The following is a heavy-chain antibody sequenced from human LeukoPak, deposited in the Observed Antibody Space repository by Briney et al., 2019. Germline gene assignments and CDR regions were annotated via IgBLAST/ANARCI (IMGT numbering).Heavy chain of an antibody. D-gene: IGHD2-2*02. CDR1: GFTFSSYA. Sequence: PGGSLRLSCAASGFTFSSYAMSWVRQAPGKGLEWVSAISGSGGSTYYADSVKGRFTISRDNSKNTLYLQMNSLRAVDTAVYYCAKDPRYTGSTYFDYWGQGTLVTVSS. CDR3: AKDPRYTGSTYFDY. CDR2: ISGSGGST. J-gene: IGHJ4*02. V-gene: IGHV3-23*01.